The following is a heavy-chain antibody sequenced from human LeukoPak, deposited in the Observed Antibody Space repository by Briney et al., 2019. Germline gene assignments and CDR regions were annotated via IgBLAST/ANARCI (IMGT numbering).Heavy chain of an antibody. D-gene: IGHD3-22*01. CDR1: GFSFSSYN. V-gene: IGHV3-21*01. CDR2: ITSSSTYT. Sequence: GGSLRLSCAASGFSFSSYNMNWVRQTPGKGLEWVSSITSSSTYTFYADSVKGRFTISRDNARNSLSLQMNSLRAEDTAVYYCAGVREDSSALSSDYWGQGTLVTVSS. CDR3: AGVREDSSALSSDY. J-gene: IGHJ4*02.